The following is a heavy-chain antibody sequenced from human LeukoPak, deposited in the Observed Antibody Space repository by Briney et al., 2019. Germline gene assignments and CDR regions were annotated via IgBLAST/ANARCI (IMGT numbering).Heavy chain of an antibody. CDR3: ARGRYDFWSGYRMRAFDI. D-gene: IGHD3-3*01. CDR1: GGSFSGYY. J-gene: IGHJ3*02. CDR2: INHSGST. Sequence: SETLSLTCAVYGGSFSGYYWSWIRQPPGKGLEWIGEINHSGSTNYNPSLKSRVTISVDTSKNQFSLKLSSVTAADTAVYYCARGRYDFWSGYRMRAFDIWGQGTTVTVSS. V-gene: IGHV4-34*01.